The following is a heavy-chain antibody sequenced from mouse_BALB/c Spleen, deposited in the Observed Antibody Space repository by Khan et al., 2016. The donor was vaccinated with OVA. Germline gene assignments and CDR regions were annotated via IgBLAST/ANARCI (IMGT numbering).Heavy chain of an antibody. Sequence: QVQLKESGPGLVVPSQSLSITCTVSGFSLTGYGVNWVRQPPGKGLEWLGMIWGEGSTDYNSALKSRLSISKDNSKSQVFLKMNSLQTDDTARYYCPRDRGLGRAMDYWGQGTSVTVSS. D-gene: IGHD4-1*01. J-gene: IGHJ4*01. CDR2: IWGEGST. CDR1: GFSLTGYG. V-gene: IGHV2-6-7*01. CDR3: PRDRGLGRAMDY.